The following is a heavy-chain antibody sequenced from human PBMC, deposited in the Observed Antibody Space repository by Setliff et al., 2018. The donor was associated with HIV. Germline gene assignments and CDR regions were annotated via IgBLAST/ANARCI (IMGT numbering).Heavy chain of an antibody. D-gene: IGHD6-6*01. CDR2: IYYSGST. CDR1: GGSISSSSYY. Sequence: SETLSLTCTVSGGSISSSSYYWGWSSQPPGKGLEWIGSIYYSGSTYYNPSLKSRVTRSVDTSKNQFSLKLSSVTAADTAVYYCARAVQLGYFDYWGQGTLVTVSS. CDR3: ARAVQLGYFDY. J-gene: IGHJ4*02. V-gene: IGHV4-39*07.